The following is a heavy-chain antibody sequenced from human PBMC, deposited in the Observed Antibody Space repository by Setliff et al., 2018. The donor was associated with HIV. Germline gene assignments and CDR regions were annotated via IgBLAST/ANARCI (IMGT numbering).Heavy chain of an antibody. Sequence: ASVKVSCKASGYNFKNYAIAWVRQTPGQGLEWMGWICAYNGNKYYAQKLQGRVTMTTDTSTSTAYMELRSRRSDDTAVYYCARDPYIVVVPAASRAYYYYMDVWGKGTTVTVSS. CDR3: ARDPYIVVVPAASRAYYYYMDV. J-gene: IGHJ6*03. CDR1: GYNFKNYA. CDR2: ICAYNGNK. V-gene: IGHV1-18*01. D-gene: IGHD2-2*01.